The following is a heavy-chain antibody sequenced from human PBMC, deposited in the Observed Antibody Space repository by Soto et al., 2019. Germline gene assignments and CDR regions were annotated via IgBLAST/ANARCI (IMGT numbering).Heavy chain of an antibody. Sequence: QPSETLSLTCTVSGGSISSSSYYWGWVRQAPGKGLEWFSAISGSDGSTYYADSVKGRFTISRDNSKNSLYLQMDSLRAEDSAVYYCAKGSSYSRPYYFDYWGLGTLVTVSS. J-gene: IGHJ4*02. CDR3: AKGSSYSRPYYFDY. D-gene: IGHD3-3*01. CDR1: GGSISSSSYY. V-gene: IGHV3-23*01. CDR2: ISGSDGST.